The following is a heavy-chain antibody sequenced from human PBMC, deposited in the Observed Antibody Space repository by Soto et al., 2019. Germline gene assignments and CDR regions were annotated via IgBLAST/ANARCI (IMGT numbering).Heavy chain of an antibody. V-gene: IGHV3-23*01. D-gene: IGHD3-3*01. CDR1: GFTFSSYA. Sequence: GGSLRLSCAASGFTFSSYAMSWVRQAPGKGLEWVSAISGSGGSTYYADSVKGRFTISRDNSKNTLYLQMNSLRAEDTAVYYCAKGGYDFWSGYYNGWFDPWGQGTLVTVSS. CDR2: ISGSGGST. CDR3: AKGGYDFWSGYYNGWFDP. J-gene: IGHJ5*02.